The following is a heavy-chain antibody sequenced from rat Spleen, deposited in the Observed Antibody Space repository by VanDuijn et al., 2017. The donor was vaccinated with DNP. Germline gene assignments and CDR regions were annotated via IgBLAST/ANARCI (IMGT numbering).Heavy chain of an antibody. Sequence: EVLLVESDGGLVQPGRSLKLSCAVSGFTFNDYYMAWVRQAPKRSLEWVATISSDGRDTYYRDSVKGRFTISRDNAKSTLYLQMDSLRSEDTATYYCARHRTIMPYYYAMDAWGQGASVTVSS. CDR2: ISSDGRDT. D-gene: IGHD1-12*01. CDR1: GFTFNDYY. J-gene: IGHJ4*01. CDR3: ARHRTIMPYYYAMDA. V-gene: IGHV5-7*01.